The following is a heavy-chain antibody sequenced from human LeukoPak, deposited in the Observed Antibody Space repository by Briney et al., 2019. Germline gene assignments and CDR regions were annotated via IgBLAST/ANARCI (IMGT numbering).Heavy chain of an antibody. CDR3: ARDSSQ. V-gene: IGHV3-66*01. CDR2: IYSGGST. Sequence: PGGSLRLSCAASGLTVSSNYMSWVRHAPGKGLEWVSVIYSGGSTYYADSVKGRFTISRDTFKNTTYLQMNSLRAEDSAVYYCARDSSQWGQGTLVTVSS. CDR1: GLTVSSNY. J-gene: IGHJ4*02.